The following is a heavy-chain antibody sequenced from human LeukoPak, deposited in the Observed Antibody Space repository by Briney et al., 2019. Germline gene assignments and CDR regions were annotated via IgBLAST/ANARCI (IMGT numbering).Heavy chain of an antibody. V-gene: IGHV4-4*02. Sequence: SETLSLTCAVSGDSISSSNWWSWVRQPPGKGLEWIGEISHSGSTNYNPSLKSRVTISLDRSKNQFSPKLTSVTAADTAVYYCARTGPRQLIDYWGQGTLVTVSS. CDR2: ISHSGST. J-gene: IGHJ4*02. D-gene: IGHD6-19*01. CDR3: ARTGPRQLIDY. CDR1: GDSISSSNW.